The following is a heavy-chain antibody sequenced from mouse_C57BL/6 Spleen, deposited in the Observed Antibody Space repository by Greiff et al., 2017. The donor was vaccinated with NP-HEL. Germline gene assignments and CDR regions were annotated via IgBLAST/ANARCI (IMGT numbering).Heavy chain of an antibody. J-gene: IGHJ2*01. CDR2: INPSTGGT. Sequence: EVQLQQSGPELVKPGASVKISCTASGFSFTGYYMTWVKQSPEQSLEWIGEINPSTGGTTYNQKFKAKATLTVDKSSSTAYMQLQSLTSEDSAVYYCARSHYDYVDYWGKGTTRTVAS. D-gene: IGHD2-4*01. CDR1: GFSFTGYY. V-gene: IGHV1-42*01. CDR3: ARSHYDYVDY.